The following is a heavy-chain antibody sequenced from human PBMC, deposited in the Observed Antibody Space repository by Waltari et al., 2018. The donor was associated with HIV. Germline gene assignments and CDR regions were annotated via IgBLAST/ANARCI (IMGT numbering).Heavy chain of an antibody. CDR1: GDSTKSGSISTSNYY. V-gene: IGHV4-39*01. D-gene: IGHD2-2*01. Sequence: QLQLQESGPGLVKPSETLSLTCTVSGDSTKSGSISTSNYYWSWIRQSPGKGLEWIGSLSDRGTTYYNPSRKSRVTISVDTSKNQFSLKLKSVSASDAAGYYWARQGERYSSSWYFFDHWGQGTLVTVSS. J-gene: IGHJ4*02. CDR3: ARQGERYSSSWYFFDH. CDR2: LSDRGTT.